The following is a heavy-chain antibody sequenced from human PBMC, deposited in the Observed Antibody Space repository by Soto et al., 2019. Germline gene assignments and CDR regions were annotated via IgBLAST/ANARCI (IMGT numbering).Heavy chain of an antibody. J-gene: IGHJ4*02. CDR3: ARDQDGGWGLDS. CDR2: IYHSGRT. Sequence: QVQIQESGPGLVKPSGTLSLTCAVSGGSISSDNWWSWVRQPPGKGLEWIGEIYHSGRTNYNPSLKSVVIISADKSKNQLSLQLSSVTAADTAVYYCARDQDGGWGLDSCGLGTLVTVSS. V-gene: IGHV4-4*02. D-gene: IGHD6-19*01. CDR1: GGSISSDNW.